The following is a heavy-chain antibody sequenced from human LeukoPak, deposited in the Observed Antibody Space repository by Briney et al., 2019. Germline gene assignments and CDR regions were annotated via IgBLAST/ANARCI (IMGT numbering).Heavy chain of an antibody. CDR3: TKGGDSPGNPSS. V-gene: IGHV3-48*04. J-gene: IGHJ5*02. Sequence: GRSLRLSCAASGFTFSSYSMNWVRQAPGKGLEWVSYISSSSSTIYYADSVKGRFTISRDNAKNSLYLQMNSLRAEDTAIYYCTKGGDSPGNPSSWGQGTLVIVSS. CDR2: ISSSSSTI. CDR1: GFTFSSYS. D-gene: IGHD2-21*01.